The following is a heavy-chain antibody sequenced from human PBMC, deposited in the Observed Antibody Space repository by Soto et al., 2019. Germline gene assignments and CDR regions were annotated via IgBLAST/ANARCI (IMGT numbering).Heavy chain of an antibody. D-gene: IGHD3-10*01. CDR2: IYYSGST. J-gene: IGHJ6*02. Sequence: SETLSLTCTVSGGSISSYYWSWIRQPPGKGLEWIGYIYYSGSTNYNPSLKSRVTISVDTSKNQFSLKLSSVTAADTAVYYCARYGVGVGSGSLRLYYYYGMDVWGQGTMVTVSS. CDR1: GGSISSYY. CDR3: ARYGVGVGSGSLRLYYYYGMDV. V-gene: IGHV4-59*01.